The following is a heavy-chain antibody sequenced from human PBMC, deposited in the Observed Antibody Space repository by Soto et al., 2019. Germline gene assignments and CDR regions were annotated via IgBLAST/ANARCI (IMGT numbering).Heavy chain of an antibody. CDR3: ARDPITIFGVVNDYYYGMDV. D-gene: IGHD3-3*01. CDR1: GGTFSSYA. J-gene: IGHJ6*02. V-gene: IGHV1-69*06. CDR2: IIPIFGTA. Sequence: QVQLVQSGAEVKKPGSSVKVSCKASGGTFSSYAISWVRQAPGQGLEWMGGIIPIFGTANYAQKFQGRVTITADKSTSTAYMELSSLRSEATAVYYCARDPITIFGVVNDYYYGMDVWGQGTTVTVSS.